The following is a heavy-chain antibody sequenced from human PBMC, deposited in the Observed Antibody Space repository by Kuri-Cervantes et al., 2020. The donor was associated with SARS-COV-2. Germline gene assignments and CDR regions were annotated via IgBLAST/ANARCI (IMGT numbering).Heavy chain of an antibody. D-gene: IGHD2-15*01. V-gene: IGHV3-23*01. J-gene: IGHJ3*02. CDR3: AREIIGVVGASDAFDI. CDR2: ISGSGGST. CDR1: GFTFSSYA. Sequence: GGSLRLSCAASGFTFSSYAMSWVRQAPGKGLEWVSAISGSGGSTYYADSVKGRFTISRDNSKNTLYLQMNSLRAEDTAVYYCAREIIGVVGASDAFDIWGQGTMVTVSS.